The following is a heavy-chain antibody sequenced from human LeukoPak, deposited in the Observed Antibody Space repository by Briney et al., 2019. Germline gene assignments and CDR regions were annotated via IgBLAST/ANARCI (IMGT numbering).Heavy chain of an antibody. Sequence: GGSLRLSCAASGFTVSSNYMSWVRQAPGKGLEWVSVIYSGGSTYYADSVKGRFTISRDNSKNTLYLQMNSLRDEDTAVYYCARSGSYGAFDYWGQGTLVTVSS. D-gene: IGHD1-26*01. J-gene: IGHJ4*02. CDR3: ARSGSYGAFDY. V-gene: IGHV3-53*01. CDR2: IYSGGST. CDR1: GFTVSSNY.